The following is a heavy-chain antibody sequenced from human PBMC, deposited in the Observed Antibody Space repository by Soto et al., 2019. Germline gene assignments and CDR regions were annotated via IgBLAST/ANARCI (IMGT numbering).Heavy chain of an antibody. D-gene: IGHD6-13*01. V-gene: IGHV1-46*01. CDR3: ARGVAAADHYYYGMDV. CDR2: INPSGGST. Sequence: QVQLVQSGAEVKKPGASVKVSCKASGYTFTSYYMHWVRQAPGQGLEWMGIINPSGGSTSYAQKFQGRVTMTRDTSTSTVYMELSSLRSEDTAVYYCARGVAAADHYYYGMDVWGQGTTVTVSS. J-gene: IGHJ6*02. CDR1: GYTFTSYY.